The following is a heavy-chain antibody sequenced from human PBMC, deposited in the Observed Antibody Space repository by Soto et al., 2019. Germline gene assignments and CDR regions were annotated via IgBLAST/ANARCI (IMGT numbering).Heavy chain of an antibody. D-gene: IGHD3-22*01. V-gene: IGHV3-33*03. CDR1: IFPFISNR. J-gene: IGHJ4*02. CDR2: IWYDGNKK. Sequence: GGSVRLSCASSIFPFISNRMHWVPQAPGKGLAWVAVIWYDGNKKYYGDSVRGRFTISRDNSKNTLYLEMNSLRAEDTAVYYCVVDTSGLLDYWGQGTQVTVSS. CDR3: VVDTSGLLDY.